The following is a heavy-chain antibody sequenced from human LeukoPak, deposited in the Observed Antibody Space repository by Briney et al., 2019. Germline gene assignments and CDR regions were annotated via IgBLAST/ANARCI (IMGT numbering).Heavy chain of an antibody. Sequence: SGGSLRLSCAASGFTFSSYEMNWVRQAPGKGLEWVSYISSSGSTIYYADSVKGRFTISRDNAKNSLYLQMNSLRAEDTAVYYCARDRYGDYDNWGQGTLVTVSS. D-gene: IGHD4-17*01. J-gene: IGHJ4*02. V-gene: IGHV3-48*03. CDR2: ISSSGSTI. CDR3: ARDRYGDYDN. CDR1: GFTFSSYE.